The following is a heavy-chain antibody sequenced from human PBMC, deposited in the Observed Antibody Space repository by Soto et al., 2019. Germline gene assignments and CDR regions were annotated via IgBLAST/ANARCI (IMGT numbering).Heavy chain of an antibody. CDR2: VNHSGTT. J-gene: IGHJ4*02. Sequence: QVQLQQWGAGLLKPSETLSLTCAVYGGSFSGYYWTWIRQSPEKGLEWIGEVNHSGTTYYNPSRKTRATISVHTPKNQFSLKMSSVTAADTAVYYCARGIGYCSSINCYSSRRLRFDSWGQGTLVTVSS. D-gene: IGHD2-2*01. CDR1: GGSFSGYY. CDR3: ARGIGYCSSINCYSSRRLRFDS. V-gene: IGHV4-34*01.